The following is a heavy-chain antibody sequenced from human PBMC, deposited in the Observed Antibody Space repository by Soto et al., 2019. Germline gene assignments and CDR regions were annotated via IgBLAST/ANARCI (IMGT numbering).Heavy chain of an antibody. D-gene: IGHD3-22*01. Sequence: QVQLVESGGGVVLPGTSLRLSCAASGFTFSRYGMHWVRQAPGKGLEWVAVISYDGGIKYYADSVKGRFTISRDNSKATLYLQVNGLRAEDTVVYYCAKVGGYDDYDPLDSWGQGNLVTVSS. CDR1: GFTFSRYG. CDR2: ISYDGGIK. V-gene: IGHV3-30*18. CDR3: AKVGGYDDYDPLDS. J-gene: IGHJ4*02.